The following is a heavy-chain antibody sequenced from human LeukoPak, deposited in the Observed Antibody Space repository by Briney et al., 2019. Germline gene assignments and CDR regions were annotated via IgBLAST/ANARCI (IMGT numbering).Heavy chain of an antibody. J-gene: IGHJ4*02. V-gene: IGHV3-21*01. D-gene: IGHD3-10*01. CDR3: AGDSVWFSSSVDY. CDR2: ISPSGSLI. CDR1: GFTFSSFS. Sequence: PGGSLRLSCAASGFTFSSFSMNWVRQAPGKGLEWVPSISPSGSLISYADSVKGRFTISRDNSKNTLYLQMNSLRAEDTAVYYCAGDSVWFSSSVDYWGQGTLVTVSS.